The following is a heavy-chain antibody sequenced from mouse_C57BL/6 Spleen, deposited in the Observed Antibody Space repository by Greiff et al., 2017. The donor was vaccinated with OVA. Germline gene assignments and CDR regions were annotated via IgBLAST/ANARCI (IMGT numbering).Heavy chain of an antibody. D-gene: IGHD2-3*01. Sequence: VQLQQSGPELVKPGASVKISCKASGYAFSSSWMNWVKQRPGKGLEWIGRIFPGDGDTNYNGKFKGKATLTADKSSSTAYMQLSSLTSEDSAVYFCARSGDGPDRNFDVWGTGTTVTVSS. J-gene: IGHJ1*03. CDR3: ARSGDGPDRNFDV. V-gene: IGHV1-82*01. CDR2: IFPGDGDT. CDR1: GYAFSSSW.